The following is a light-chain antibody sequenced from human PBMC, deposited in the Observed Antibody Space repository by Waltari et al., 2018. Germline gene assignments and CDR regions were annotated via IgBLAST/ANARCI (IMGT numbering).Light chain of an antibody. Sequence: DIQITQSPSFVAASVGDRVTITWRASHGIDNWLAWYQHKPGQAPTFLIYSASIWQSGVPSRFVGSGSGTDFILTISRLQPEDVATYYCQQNNSFPRTFGQGTKVAIK. CDR2: SAS. J-gene: IGKJ1*01. CDR1: HGIDNW. CDR3: QQNNSFPRT. V-gene: IGKV1-12*01.